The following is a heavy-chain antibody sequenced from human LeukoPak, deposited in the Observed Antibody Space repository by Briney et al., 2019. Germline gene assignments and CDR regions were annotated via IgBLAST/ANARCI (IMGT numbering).Heavy chain of an antibody. J-gene: IGHJ6*02. Sequence: PGGSLRLSCAASGFTFSSYGMHWVRQAPGKGLEWEAVIWYDGSNKYYADSVKGRFTISRDNSKNTLYLQMNSLRAEDTAVYYCARDRMTTNYYYGMDVWGQGTTVTVSS. D-gene: IGHD4-17*01. CDR3: ARDRMTTNYYYGMDV. V-gene: IGHV3-33*01. CDR2: IWYDGSNK. CDR1: GFTFSSYG.